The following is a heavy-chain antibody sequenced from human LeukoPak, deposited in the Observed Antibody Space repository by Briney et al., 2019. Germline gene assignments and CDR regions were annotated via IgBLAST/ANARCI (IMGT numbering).Heavy chain of an antibody. D-gene: IGHD4-17*01. CDR2: ISGRGGTT. CDR3: AKGGYGDYEAVDI. Sequence: GGSLRLSCAASGFTFINYAMNWVRQAPGKGLEWVSSISGRGGTTSFADSVKGCFTISRDNSKITLYLQMNNLRGEDPGAYYCAKGGYGDYEAVDIWGQGTMVTVSS. CDR1: GFTFINYA. V-gene: IGHV3-23*01. J-gene: IGHJ3*02.